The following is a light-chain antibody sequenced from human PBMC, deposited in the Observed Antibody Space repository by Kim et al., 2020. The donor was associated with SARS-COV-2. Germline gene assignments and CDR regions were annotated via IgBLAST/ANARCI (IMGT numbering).Light chain of an antibody. CDR2: HTR. CDR3: LLSYSGVVI. J-gene: IGLJ2*01. V-gene: IGLV7-46*01. CDR1: TGPVTDTHY. Sequence: PGVTVTHPCGSSTGPVTDTHYPYWFQQKPGQPPRTLIYHTRDKHPWTPARFSGSLLGGKAVLTLSGAQPDDEADYHCLLSYSGVVIFGGGTQLTVL.